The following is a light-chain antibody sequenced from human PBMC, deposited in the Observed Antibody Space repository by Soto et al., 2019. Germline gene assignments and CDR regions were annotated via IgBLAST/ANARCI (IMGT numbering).Light chain of an antibody. CDR1: SSDVGGYNY. CDR2: EVS. J-gene: IGLJ1*01. V-gene: IGLV2-14*01. Sequence: QSALTQPASVSGSPGQSITISCTGTSSDVGGYNYVSWYQQRPGKAPKLMIYEVSNRPSGVSKRFSGSKSGNTASLTISGLQAEDEADYYCSSYTTPNTYVVGTGTKLTVL. CDR3: SSYTTPNTYV.